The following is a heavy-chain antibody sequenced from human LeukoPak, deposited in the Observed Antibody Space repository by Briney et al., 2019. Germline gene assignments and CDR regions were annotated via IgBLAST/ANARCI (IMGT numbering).Heavy chain of an antibody. J-gene: IGHJ3*02. Sequence: GGSLRLSCAASGFTFSSYAMSWVRQAPGKGLEWVSSISSSGYIYYADSVKGRFTISRDNAKKSLYLQMNSLRAEDTAVYYCARFRTYYYDSSGYPDAFDIWGQGTMVTVSS. V-gene: IGHV3-21*01. CDR1: GFTFSSYA. CDR3: ARFRTYYYDSSGYPDAFDI. D-gene: IGHD3-22*01. CDR2: ISSSGYI.